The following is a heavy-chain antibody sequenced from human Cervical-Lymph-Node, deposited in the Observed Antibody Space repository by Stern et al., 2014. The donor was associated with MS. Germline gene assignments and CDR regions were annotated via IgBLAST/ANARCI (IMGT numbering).Heavy chain of an antibody. CDR3: ARGAYCGGDCYWGWFDS. Sequence: VQLVESGAEVTKPGSSVKVSCKASGGTFSDYAISWVRQAPGQGLEWMGGIIPIFGSTVYDQNFQGRVTITADESTTTAYMDLSSLRSEDTAVYYCARGAYCGGDCYWGWFDSWGQGTLVTVSS. CDR2: IIPIFGST. D-gene: IGHD2-21*02. J-gene: IGHJ5*01. V-gene: IGHV1-69*01. CDR1: GGTFSDYA.